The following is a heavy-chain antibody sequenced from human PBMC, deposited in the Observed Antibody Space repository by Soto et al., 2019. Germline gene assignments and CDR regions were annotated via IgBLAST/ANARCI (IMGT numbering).Heavy chain of an antibody. D-gene: IGHD3-9*01. V-gene: IGHV4-59*01. CDR2: IYYSGST. CDR3: ARHYLIVLDILLAHYFSKDV. Sequence: SETLSLTCTVSGGATSSYYWSWIRQPPGKGLEWIGYIYYSGSTNYNPSLKSRVTISVDTSKNQFSLKLSSLTAADTAVYYCARHYLIVLDILLAHYFSKDVWGQGTT. CDR1: GGATSSYY. J-gene: IGHJ6*02.